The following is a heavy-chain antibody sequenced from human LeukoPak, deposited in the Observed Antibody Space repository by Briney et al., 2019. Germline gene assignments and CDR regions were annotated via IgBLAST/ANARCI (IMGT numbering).Heavy chain of an antibody. J-gene: IGHJ4*02. CDR2: ISGSGGGI. D-gene: IGHD3-22*01. CDR1: GFTFSSYA. Sequence: GGSLRLSCAASGFTFSSYAMSWVRQAPGKGLEWVSAISGSGGGIYYADSVKGRFTISRDNFKNTLFLQMSSLRAEDTDVYYCAKNGGVNYYDSSGYSRWGQGTLVTVSS. CDR3: AKNGGVNYYDSSGYSR. V-gene: IGHV3-23*01.